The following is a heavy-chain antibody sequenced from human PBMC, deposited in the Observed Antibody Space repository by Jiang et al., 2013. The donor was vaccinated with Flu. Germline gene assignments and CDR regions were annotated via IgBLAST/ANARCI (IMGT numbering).Heavy chain of an antibody. Sequence: LLKPSETLSLTCTVSGGSISSYYWSWIRQPPGKGLEWIGYIYYSGSTNYNPSLKSRVTISVDTSKNQFSLKLSSVTAADTAVYYCAKRGLLWGQFDPWGQGTLVTVSS. CDR2: IYYSGST. CDR3: AKRGLLWGQFDP. V-gene: IGHV4-59*08. J-gene: IGHJ5*02. D-gene: IGHD3-10*01. CDR1: GGSISSYY.